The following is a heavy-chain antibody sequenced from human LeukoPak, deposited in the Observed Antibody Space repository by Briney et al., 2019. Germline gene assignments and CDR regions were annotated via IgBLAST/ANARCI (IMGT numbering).Heavy chain of an antibody. CDR3: ARGEGATGNFDY. CDR1: GGSISSSSYY. D-gene: IGHD1-26*01. V-gene: IGHV4-39*07. J-gene: IGHJ4*02. CDR2: IYYSGST. Sequence: SETLTLTCTVSGGSISSSSYYWGWIRQPPGKGLEWTGYIYYSGSTYYNPSLKSRVTISVDTSKNQFSLKLSSVTAADTAVYYCARGEGATGNFDYWGQGTLVTVSS.